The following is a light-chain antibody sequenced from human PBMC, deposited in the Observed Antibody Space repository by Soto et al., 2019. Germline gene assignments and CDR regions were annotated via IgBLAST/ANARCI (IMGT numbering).Light chain of an antibody. CDR2: DAS. CDR3: QQRSNWPPLT. Sequence: EIVLTQSPATLSLSPEERATLSCRASQSVSSYLAWYQQKPGQAPRLLIYDASNRATGIPARFSGSGSGTDFTLTISSPEPEDFAVYYCQQRSNWPPLTFGGGTKVEIK. V-gene: IGKV3-11*01. CDR1: QSVSSY. J-gene: IGKJ4*01.